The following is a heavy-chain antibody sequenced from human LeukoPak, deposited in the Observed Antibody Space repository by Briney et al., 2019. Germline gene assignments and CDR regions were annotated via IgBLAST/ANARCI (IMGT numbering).Heavy chain of an antibody. CDR1: GYTVTGYY. Sequence: GASVKVSCKASGYTVTGYYMHWVRQAPGQGLEWMGWINPNSGGTNYAQKFQDRVTTTSDTSISTVYMELSRLRVDDTAVYYCARDPSGGIFDYWGQGTLVTVSS. D-gene: IGHD2-15*01. J-gene: IGHJ4*02. CDR3: ARDPSGGIFDY. CDR2: INPNSGGT. V-gene: IGHV1-2*02.